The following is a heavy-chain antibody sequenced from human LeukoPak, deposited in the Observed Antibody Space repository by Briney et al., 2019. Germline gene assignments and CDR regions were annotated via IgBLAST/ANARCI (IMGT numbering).Heavy chain of an antibody. V-gene: IGHV3-23*01. D-gene: IGHD1-26*01. CDR3: AKNLGVGATKEWDY. CDR2: ISGSGSTT. CDR1: GLTFRYYA. Sequence: PGGSLRLSCAASGLTFRYYAMSWVRQAPGKGLEWVSAISGSGSTTYYADPVKGRFTISRDNSKNTVYLQMNGLRAEDTAVYYCAKNLGVGATKEWDYWGQGTLVTVSS. J-gene: IGHJ4*02.